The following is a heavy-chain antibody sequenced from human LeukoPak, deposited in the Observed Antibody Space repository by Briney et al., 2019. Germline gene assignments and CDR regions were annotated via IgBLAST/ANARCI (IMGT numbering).Heavy chain of an antibody. J-gene: IGHJ4*02. D-gene: IGHD3-22*01. Sequence: GGSLRLSCAASGFTFSSYGMHWVRQAPGKGLEWVAFIRYDGSNKYYADSVKGRFTISRDNSKNTLYLQMNSLRAEYTAVYYCANGGSGWYYYDSSGYGPFDYWGQGTLVTVSS. CDR3: ANGGSGWYYYDSSGYGPFDY. CDR1: GFTFSSYG. CDR2: IRYDGSNK. V-gene: IGHV3-30*02.